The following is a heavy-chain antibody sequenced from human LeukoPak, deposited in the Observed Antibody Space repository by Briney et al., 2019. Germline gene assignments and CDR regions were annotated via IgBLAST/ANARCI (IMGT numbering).Heavy chain of an antibody. J-gene: IGHJ4*02. V-gene: IGHV3-30*02. CDR1: GFTFSSYA. D-gene: IGHD3-10*01. CDR3: AKDLTYRFGELSDY. CDR2: IWYDGSNK. Sequence: GGSLRLSCAASGFTFSSYAMHWVRQAPGKGLEWVAVIWYDGSNKYYADSVKGRFTISRDNSKNTLYLQMNSLRAEDTAVYYCAKDLTYRFGELSDYWGQGTLVTVSS.